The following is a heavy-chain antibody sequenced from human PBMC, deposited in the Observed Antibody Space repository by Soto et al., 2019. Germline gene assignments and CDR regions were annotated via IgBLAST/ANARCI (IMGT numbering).Heavy chain of an antibody. J-gene: IGHJ3*01. CDR3: AKATATGGGAFDF. CDR1: GFPCGSYD. Sequence: PXGSLRLSCAASGFPCGSYDMTWVRQAPGKGLEWVSTILVDGRTFYVDSVKGRFTISRDNSRNTVYLQMNSLTAGDTALYYCAKATATGGGAFDFCGHGKMVTVSS. V-gene: IGHV3-23*01. CDR2: ILVDGRT. D-gene: IGHD2-8*02.